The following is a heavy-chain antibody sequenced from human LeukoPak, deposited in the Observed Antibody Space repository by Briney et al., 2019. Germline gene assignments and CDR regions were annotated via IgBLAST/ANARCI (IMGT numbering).Heavy chain of an antibody. D-gene: IGHD2-2*01. J-gene: IGHJ4*02. CDR3: AKPKNPIVVVPAAFDY. CDR1: GFTFSSYS. Sequence: GGSLRLSCAASGFTFSSYSMHWVRQAPGKGLEWVAVISYDGSNKYYADSVKGRFTISRDNSKNTLYLQMNSLRAEDTDVYYCAKPKNPIVVVPAAFDYWGQGTLVTVSS. CDR2: ISYDGSNK. V-gene: IGHV3-30*18.